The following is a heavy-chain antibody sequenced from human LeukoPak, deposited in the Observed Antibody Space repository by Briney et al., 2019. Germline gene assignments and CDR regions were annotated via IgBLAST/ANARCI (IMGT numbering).Heavy chain of an antibody. CDR3: ARGVSSWYKDPFDY. CDR2: IKQAGTEK. J-gene: IGHJ4*02. V-gene: IGHV3-7*02. CDR1: GFTFSSYW. Sequence: GGSLRLSCAASGFTFSSYWMSWVRQAPGKGLEWVANIKQAGTEKFYVDSVKGRFTISRDNSKNTLYLQMNSLRAEDTAVYYCARGVSSWYKDPFDYWGQGTLVTVSS. D-gene: IGHD6-13*01.